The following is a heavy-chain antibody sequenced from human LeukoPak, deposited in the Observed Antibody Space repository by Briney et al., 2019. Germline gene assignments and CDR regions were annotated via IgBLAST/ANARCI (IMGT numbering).Heavy chain of an antibody. J-gene: IGHJ5*01. CDR2: IRYDGSNK. V-gene: IGHV3-30*02. CDR3: ARDHGAGANAGFDS. Sequence: GGSLRLSCAASGFTFSSYGMHWVRQAPGKGLEWVAFIRYDGSNKYYADSVKGRFTISRDNSKNTLSLQMNSLRAEDTAVYYCARDHGAGANAGFDSWGQGTLVTVSS. D-gene: IGHD3-10*01. CDR1: GFTFSSYG.